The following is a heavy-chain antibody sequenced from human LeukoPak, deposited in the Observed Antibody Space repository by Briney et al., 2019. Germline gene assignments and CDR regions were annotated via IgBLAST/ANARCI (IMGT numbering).Heavy chain of an antibody. CDR1: GYTFTSYD. D-gene: IGHD2-15*01. Sequence: GASVKVSCKASGYTFTSYDINWVRQATGQGLEWLGWMHPNSGNAGYAQKFQGRVTMTRNTSISTAYMELSSLRSEDTAVYYCARGAPYCSGGSCYDYWGQGTLVTVSS. V-gene: IGHV1-8*01. CDR2: MHPNSGNA. J-gene: IGHJ4*02. CDR3: ARGAPYCSGGSCYDY.